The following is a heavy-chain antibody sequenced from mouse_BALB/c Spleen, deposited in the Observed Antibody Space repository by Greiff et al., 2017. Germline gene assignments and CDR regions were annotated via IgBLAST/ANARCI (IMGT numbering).Heavy chain of an antibody. V-gene: IGHV1-80*01. CDR1: GYAFSSYW. D-gene: IGHD1-1*01. Sequence: VQLVESGAELVRPGSSVKISCKASGYAFSSYWMNWVKQRPGQGLEWIGQIYPGDGDTNYNGKFKGKATLTADKSSSTAYMQLSSLTSEDSAVYFCARGHYYGSSFGWYFDVWGAGTTVTVSS. CDR2: IYPGDGDT. J-gene: IGHJ1*01. CDR3: ARGHYYGSSFGWYFDV.